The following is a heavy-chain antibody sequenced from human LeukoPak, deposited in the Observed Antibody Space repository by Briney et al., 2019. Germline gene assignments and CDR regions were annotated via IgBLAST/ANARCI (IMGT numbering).Heavy chain of an antibody. J-gene: IGHJ4*02. CDR2: IYTSGST. D-gene: IGHD3-22*01. CDR1: GGSISSGSYY. V-gene: IGHV4-61*02. CDR3: ARGPRITMIVVVADRFDY. Sequence: SETLSLTCTVSGGSISSGSYYWSWIRQPAGKGLEWIGRIYTSGSTNYNPSLKSRVTISVDTSKNQFSLKLSSVTAADTAVYYCARGPRITMIVVVADRFDYWGQGTLVTVSS.